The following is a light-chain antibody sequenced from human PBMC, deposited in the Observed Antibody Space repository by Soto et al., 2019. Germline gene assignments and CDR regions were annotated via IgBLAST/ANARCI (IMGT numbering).Light chain of an antibody. CDR1: QSISSQ. V-gene: IGKV3-11*01. Sequence: EIVLTQSPATLSLSPGERATLSCRASQSISSQLAWYQQKPGQAPRLLICGASNRATGIPARFSGSGSGTDFTLTISSLEPEDFAVYYCQQRSSWPLTFGGGTKVEIK. CDR3: QQRSSWPLT. J-gene: IGKJ4*01. CDR2: GAS.